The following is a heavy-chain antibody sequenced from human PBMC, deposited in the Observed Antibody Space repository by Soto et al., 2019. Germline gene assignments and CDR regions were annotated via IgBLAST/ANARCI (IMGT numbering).Heavy chain of an antibody. CDR2: IYHSGNT. Sequence: SETLSLTCAVSGYSISSGYYWGWIRQPPGKGLEWIGSIYHSGNTYYNPSLKSRVSISVDTSKNQFSLQPNSVIAADTAVFYCARAEYYYDSSGYCFHFDYWGQGALVTVS. CDR3: ARAEYYYDSSGYCFHFDY. J-gene: IGHJ4*02. D-gene: IGHD3-22*01. V-gene: IGHV4-38-2*01. CDR1: GYSISSGYY.